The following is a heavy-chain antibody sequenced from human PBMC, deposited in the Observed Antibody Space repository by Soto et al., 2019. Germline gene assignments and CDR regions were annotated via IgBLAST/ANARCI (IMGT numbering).Heavy chain of an antibody. V-gene: IGHV3-23*01. J-gene: IGHJ2*01. CDR1: GFTFYNFV. CDR2: IGGTSGST. CDR3: VKRRGEGFFDL. D-gene: IGHD3-10*01. Sequence: EVQLLESGGGLVQPGGSLRLSCAASGFTFYNFVMGWVRQAPGRGLQWVSAIGGTSGSTYYADSVKGRFTISRDNSKNTLYLQLNSLGAEVTAVYYCVKRRGEGFFDLWGRGTLVTVSS.